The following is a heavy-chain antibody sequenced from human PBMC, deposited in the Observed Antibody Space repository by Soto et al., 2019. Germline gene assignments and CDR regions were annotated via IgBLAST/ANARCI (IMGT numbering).Heavy chain of an antibody. J-gene: IGHJ4*02. V-gene: IGHV2-5*02. CDR1: GFSLTSNDVG. CDR2: IYWDDDK. D-gene: IGHD6-6*01. Sequence: SGPTLVNPTQTLTLTCTFSGFSLTSNDVGVGWIRQPPGKALEWLALIYWDDDKRYSPSLKSRLTITKDTSRNQVVLRMTNMDPVDTATYYCAHSRYSRSSFDYWGQGTLVTVSS. CDR3: AHSRYSRSSFDY.